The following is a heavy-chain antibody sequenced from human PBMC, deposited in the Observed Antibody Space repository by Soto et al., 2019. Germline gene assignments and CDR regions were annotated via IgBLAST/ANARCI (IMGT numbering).Heavy chain of an antibody. V-gene: IGHV1-24*01. J-gene: IGHJ5*02. CDR1: GYALTELS. D-gene: IGHD3-22*01. CDR2: FGPEDGET. CDR3: ATDNYYDNSGYSWFDP. Sequence: ASVKVSFKVSGYALTELSMHWVRQAPGKGLEWMGSFGPEDGETLYAQNFQGRVTMTEDASTDTVYMELSSLRSEDTAVYYCATDNYYDNSGYSWFDPWGQGTQVTVSS.